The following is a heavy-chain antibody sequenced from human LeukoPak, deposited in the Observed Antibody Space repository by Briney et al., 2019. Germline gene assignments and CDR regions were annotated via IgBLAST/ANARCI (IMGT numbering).Heavy chain of an antibody. Sequence: GGSLRLSCAASGFTFSSYAMHWVRQAPGKGLGWVAVISYDGSNKYYADSVKGRFTISRDNSKNTLYLQMNSLRAEDTAVYYCASIPTVSFDYWGQGTLVTVSS. CDR1: GFTFSSYA. CDR3: ASIPTVSFDY. J-gene: IGHJ4*02. D-gene: IGHD4-11*01. CDR2: ISYDGSNK. V-gene: IGHV3-30-3*01.